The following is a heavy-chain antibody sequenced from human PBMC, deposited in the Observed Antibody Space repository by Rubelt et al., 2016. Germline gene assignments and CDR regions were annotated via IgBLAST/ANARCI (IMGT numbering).Heavy chain of an antibody. Sequence: QVQLQESGPGLVKPSETLSLTCTVSGGSISGYYWSWIRQPPGKGLECIGYIYYSGSTNYNPSLTSRVTISVDTSKNQFSMKLRSATAAETAVYYCARLQGELSTIAFWGQGTLVTVSS. CDR2: IYYSGST. CDR3: ARLQGELSTIAF. CDR1: GGSISGYY. V-gene: IGHV4-59*01. J-gene: IGHJ4*02. D-gene: IGHD3-16*02.